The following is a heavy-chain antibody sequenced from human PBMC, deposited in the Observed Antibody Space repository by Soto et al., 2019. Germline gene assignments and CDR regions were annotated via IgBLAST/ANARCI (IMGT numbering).Heavy chain of an antibody. Sequence: QVQLQQWGAGLLRPAETLSLTCAVYGGSFSGYYWTWIRQPPGKGLEWIGEINQSGFTSYNPSLESRAIMSVDTSKNQFSLRLSSVTAADTAVYYCARFPFDRSSWTNPRYFDYWGQGTLVTVSS. CDR1: GGSFSGYY. J-gene: IGHJ4*02. CDR3: ARFPFDRSSWTNPRYFDY. V-gene: IGHV4-34*01. D-gene: IGHD6-13*01. CDR2: INQSGFT.